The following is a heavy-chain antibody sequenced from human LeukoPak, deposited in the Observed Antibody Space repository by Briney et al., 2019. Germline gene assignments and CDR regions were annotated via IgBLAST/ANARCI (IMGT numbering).Heavy chain of an antibody. CDR2: VDPEDGET. V-gene: IGHV1-69-2*01. CDR3: ATDAPSRPDIVVVPALEARYYYYMDV. D-gene: IGHD2-2*01. CDR1: GYTFSYYY. Sequence: ASVTVSCKASGYTFSYYYMHWVQQAPGKGLEWMGRVDPEDGETIYAEKFQGRVTITADTSTDTAYMELSSLRSEDTAVYYCATDAPSRPDIVVVPALEARYYYYMDVWGKGTTVTVSS. J-gene: IGHJ6*03.